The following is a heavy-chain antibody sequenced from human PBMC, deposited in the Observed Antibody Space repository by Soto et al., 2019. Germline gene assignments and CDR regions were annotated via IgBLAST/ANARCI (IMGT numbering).Heavy chain of an antibody. J-gene: IGHJ4*02. CDR2: ITYTGVST. D-gene: IGHD6-13*01. CDR1: EFSFGDSA. Sequence: GGSLRLSCAASEFSFGDSAMSWVRQAPGKGLEWVSSITYTGVSTYYADSVKGRFTISRDNSRDTLFLQMNSLRAEDTAIYYCAKSSVWYPYFDSWGQGTLVTSPQ. CDR3: AKSSVWYPYFDS. V-gene: IGHV3-23*01.